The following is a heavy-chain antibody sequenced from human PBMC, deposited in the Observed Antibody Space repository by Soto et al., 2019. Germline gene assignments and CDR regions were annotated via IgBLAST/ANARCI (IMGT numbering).Heavy chain of an antibody. V-gene: IGHV3-30*03. CDR2: ISYDGRNK. Sequence: QVQLAESGGGLVQPGWSLRLSCATSGFVSNDYDIHWVRQAPGKGLAWLASISYDGRNKYYADSVKGRFTISRDNSKNTLSLQINSLGAEDTAVYYCSRGIKGGLDAWGPGTLVTVSS. CDR1: GFVSNDYD. J-gene: IGHJ5*02. D-gene: IGHD2-21*01. CDR3: SRGIKGGLDA.